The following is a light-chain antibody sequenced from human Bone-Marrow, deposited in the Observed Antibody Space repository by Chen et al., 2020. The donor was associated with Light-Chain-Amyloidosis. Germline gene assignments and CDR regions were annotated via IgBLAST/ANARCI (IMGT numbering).Light chain of an antibody. V-gene: IGLV6-57*01. Sequence: NFMLTQPHSVSESPGKTVIISCTRSSGSIATNYVQWYQQRPGSSPTTVIYEDDQRPSGVPDRFSGSIDRSSRSASLTISGLKTEDETDYCCQSYQGSSQGVFGGGTKLTVL. CDR2: EDD. J-gene: IGLJ3*02. CDR1: SGSIATNY. CDR3: QSYQGSSQGV.